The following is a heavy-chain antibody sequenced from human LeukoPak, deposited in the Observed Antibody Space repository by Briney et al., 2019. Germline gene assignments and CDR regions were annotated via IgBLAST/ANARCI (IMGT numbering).Heavy chain of an antibody. V-gene: IGHV1-8*01. J-gene: IGHJ4*02. CDR1: GYTFTSYD. Sequence: AASVKVSCKASGYTFTSYDINWVRQATGQGLEWMGWMNPNSGNTGYAQKFQGRVTMTRNTSISTAYMELSSLRSEDTAVYYCARGSSGWYSVAYWGQGTLVTVSS. D-gene: IGHD6-19*01. CDR3: ARGSSGWYSVAY. CDR2: MNPNSGNT.